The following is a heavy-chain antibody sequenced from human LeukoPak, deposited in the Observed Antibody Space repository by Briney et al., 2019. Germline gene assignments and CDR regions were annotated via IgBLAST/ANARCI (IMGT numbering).Heavy chain of an antibody. V-gene: IGHV3-23*01. CDR2: ISGSGGST. CDR3: AKEGYCSSTSCYKVGYNWFDP. D-gene: IGHD2-2*02. Sequence: GGSLRLSCAASGFTFSSYAMSWVRQAPGKGLEWVSAISGSGGSTYYADSVEGRFTISRDNSKNTLYLQMNSLRAEDTAVYYCAKEGYCSSTSCYKVGYNWFDPWGQGTLVTVSS. CDR1: GFTFSSYA. J-gene: IGHJ5*02.